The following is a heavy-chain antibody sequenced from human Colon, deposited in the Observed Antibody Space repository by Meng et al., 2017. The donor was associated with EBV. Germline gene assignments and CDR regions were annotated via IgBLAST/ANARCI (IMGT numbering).Heavy chain of an antibody. Sequence: QGLLQQLGAGLLKPSGTLSLTCTVNGGSFSGYVWSWVRQPPGKGMEWIGEVSHPGSANYNPSLKSRVTISVDASEKQFSLRLTSVTAADSAVYYCARVPTTGYKDHWGQGTLVTVSS. J-gene: IGHJ4*02. D-gene: IGHD3-9*01. CDR3: ARVPTTGYKDH. V-gene: IGHV4-34*01. CDR2: VSHPGSA. CDR1: GGSFSGYV.